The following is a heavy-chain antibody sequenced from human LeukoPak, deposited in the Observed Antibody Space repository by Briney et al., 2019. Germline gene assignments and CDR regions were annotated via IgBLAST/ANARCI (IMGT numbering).Heavy chain of an antibody. J-gene: IGHJ6*03. D-gene: IGHD1-1*01. V-gene: IGHV4-39*07. CDR2: IYYSGST. CDR1: GGSIFSSNSY. CDR3: ARDAFLNWNYHYYYMDV. Sequence: SETLSLTCTVSGGSIFSSNSYWGWIRQPPGEGLEWIGSIYYSGSTYYNTSLKSRVTISVDTSKNQFSLKLSSVTAADTAVYYCARDAFLNWNYHYYYMDVWGKGTTVTVSS.